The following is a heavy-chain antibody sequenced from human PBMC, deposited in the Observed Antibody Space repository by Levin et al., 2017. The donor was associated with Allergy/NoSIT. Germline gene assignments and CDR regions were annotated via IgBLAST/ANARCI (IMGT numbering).Heavy chain of an antibody. Sequence: KTGESLKISCTGSGYNFTSFWINWVRQMPGKGLEWVGRIDPSDSYSIYGPSYQDHVNYSPSFQGHVTISVDKSISTAYLQWSGLKASDTAIYYCAGYSSGWYYFDYWGQGTLVTVSS. V-gene: IGHV5-10-1*01. CDR3: AGYSSGWYYFDY. CDR1: GYNFTSFW. D-gene: IGHD6-19*01. CDR2: IDPSDSYSIYGPSYQDHV. J-gene: IGHJ4*02.